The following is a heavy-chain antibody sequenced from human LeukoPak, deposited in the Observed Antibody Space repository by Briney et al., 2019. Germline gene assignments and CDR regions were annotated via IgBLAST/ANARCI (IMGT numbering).Heavy chain of an antibody. J-gene: IGHJ3*02. CDR2: INHSGST. CDR1: GGSFSGYY. D-gene: IGHD6-13*01. CDR3: ARLPGIAAAGPAFDI. V-gene: IGHV4-34*01. Sequence: SETLSLTCAVYGGSFSGYYWSWIRQPPGKGLEWIGEINHSGSTNYNPSLKSRVTISVDTSKNQFSLKLSSVTAADTAVYYCARLPGIAAAGPAFDIWGQGTMVTVSS.